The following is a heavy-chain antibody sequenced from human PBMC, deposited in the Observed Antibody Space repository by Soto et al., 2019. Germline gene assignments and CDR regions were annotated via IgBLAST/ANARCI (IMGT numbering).Heavy chain of an antibody. D-gene: IGHD5-18*01. CDR3: ARGPIQPYYYYYGMDV. V-gene: IGHV1-69*02. J-gene: IGHJ6*02. CDR1: GGTFSSYT. CDR2: IIPILGIA. Sequence: ASVKVSCKASGGTFSSYTISWVRQAPGQGLEWMGRIIPILGIANYAQKFQGRVTITADKSTSTAYMELSSLRSEDTAVYYCARGPIQPYYYYYGMDVWGQGTTVTVSS.